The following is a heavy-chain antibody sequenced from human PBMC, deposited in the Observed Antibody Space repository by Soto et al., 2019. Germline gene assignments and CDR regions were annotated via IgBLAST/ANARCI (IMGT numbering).Heavy chain of an antibody. CDR3: ARSSPYCSGGSCSSYGMDV. CDR1: GGTFSSYA. J-gene: IGHJ6*02. CDR2: IIPIFGTA. D-gene: IGHD2-15*01. Sequence: QVQLVQSGAEVKKPGSSVKVSCKASGGTFSSYAISWVRQAPGQGLEWMGGIIPIFGTANYAQKFQGRVTITADESTSTAYMELSSLRSEDTAVCYCARSSPYCSGGSCSSYGMDVWGQGTTVTVSS. V-gene: IGHV1-69*01.